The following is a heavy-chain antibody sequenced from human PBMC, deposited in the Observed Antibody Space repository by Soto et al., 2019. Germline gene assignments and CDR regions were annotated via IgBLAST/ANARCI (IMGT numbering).Heavy chain of an antibody. CDR1: GFTFSSYA. CDR2: ISGSGGST. D-gene: IGHD3-22*01. V-gene: IGHV3-23*01. J-gene: IGHJ4*02. CDR3: AKASSSGYYYTTGEYYFDY. Sequence: PGGSLRLSCAASGFTFSSYAMSWVRQAPGKGLGWVSAISGSGGSTYYADSVKGRFTISRDNSKNTLYLQMNSLRAEDTAVYYCAKASSSGYYYTTGEYYFDYWGQGTLVTVSS.